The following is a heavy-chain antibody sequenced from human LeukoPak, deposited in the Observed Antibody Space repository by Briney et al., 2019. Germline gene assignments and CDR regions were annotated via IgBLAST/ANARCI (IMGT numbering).Heavy chain of an antibody. V-gene: IGHV3-66*01. CDR1: GFTFSSYA. CDR3: ASPKGYYDSSGYYFSRPLGAFDI. CDR2: IYSGGST. D-gene: IGHD3-22*01. J-gene: IGHJ3*02. Sequence: PGGSLRLSCAASGFTFSSYAMSWVRQAPGKGLEWVSVIYSGGSTYYADSVKGRFTISRDNSKNTLYLQMNSLRAEDTAVYYCASPKGYYDSSGYYFSRPLGAFDIWGQGTMVTVSS.